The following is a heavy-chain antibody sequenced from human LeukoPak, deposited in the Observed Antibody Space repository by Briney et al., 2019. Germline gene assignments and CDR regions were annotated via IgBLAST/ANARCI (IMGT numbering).Heavy chain of an antibody. CDR1: GGSFSSYY. CDR3: ASRIIVGAGYYFDY. V-gene: IGHV4-59*08. Sequence: SETLSLTCTVSGGSFSSYYWSWIRQPPGKGLEWIGYIYYSGSTNYNPSLKSRVTISVDTSKNQFSLKLSSVTAADTAVYYCASRIIVGAGYYFDYWGQGTLVTVSS. J-gene: IGHJ4*02. D-gene: IGHD1-26*01. CDR2: IYYSGST.